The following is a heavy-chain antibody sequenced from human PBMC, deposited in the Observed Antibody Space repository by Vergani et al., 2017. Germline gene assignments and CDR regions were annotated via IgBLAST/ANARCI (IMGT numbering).Heavy chain of an antibody. J-gene: IGHJ6*02. D-gene: IGHD1-1*01. CDR3: ARGADTCSCVSYNYYAMDV. V-gene: IGHV3-11*04. CDR1: GFTFSDHY. CDR2: MSSGDSI. Sequence: QVQLVESGGGLVKPGGSLRLSCAASGFTFSDHYMRWVRQAPGKGLGWISYMSSGDSIYYADSVKGRFTVSRDNTKNTLYLQMNSLRAEDTAVYYCARGADTCSCVSYNYYAMDVWGQGTTVSVSS.